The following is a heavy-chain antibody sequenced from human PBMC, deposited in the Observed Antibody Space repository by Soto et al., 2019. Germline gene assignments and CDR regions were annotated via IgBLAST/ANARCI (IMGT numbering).Heavy chain of an antibody. J-gene: IGHJ5*02. D-gene: IGHD3-10*01. V-gene: IGHV5-51*01. CDR1: GHLFNNHW. CDR2: IFTRDSET. CDR3: ARGYFDSGHGYDL. Sequence: GQSLKISCEGRGHLFNNHWSGWVRQTPGKGLEWMGLIFTRDSETKTSPSFQGHVSFSVDNSINTVYLQWTSLKTTDTGIYFCARGYFDSGHGYDLWGQGTLVTVSS.